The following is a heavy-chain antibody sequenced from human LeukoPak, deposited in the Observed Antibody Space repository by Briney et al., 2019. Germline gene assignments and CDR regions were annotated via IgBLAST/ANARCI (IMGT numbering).Heavy chain of an antibody. V-gene: IGHV6-1*01. CDR1: GDSLSSNSAA. CDR3: VRIKDAFDI. J-gene: IGHJ3*02. CDR2: TYYRYKGYN. Sequence: SQTLSLTCAISGDSLSSNSAAWYWIRQSPSRGLQWLGSTYYRYKGYNDYAVSVRSRITINPDTSKNQFSLQLNSVTPEDTDVYYCVRIKDAFDIWGQGTMVTVSS.